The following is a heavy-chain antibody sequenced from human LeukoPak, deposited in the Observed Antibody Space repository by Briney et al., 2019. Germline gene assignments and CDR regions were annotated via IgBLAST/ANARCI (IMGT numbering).Heavy chain of an antibody. Sequence: GGSLRLSCAASGFSFTNYGMHWVRQAPGKGLEWVAVIWYDGSNKYYADSVKGRFTISRDNSKNTLYLQMNSLRAEDTAVYYCAKPKWTVTTPFDYWGQGTLVTVSS. CDR3: AKPKWTVTTPFDY. V-gene: IGHV3-33*06. D-gene: IGHD4-17*01. CDR1: GFSFTNYG. CDR2: IWYDGSNK. J-gene: IGHJ4*02.